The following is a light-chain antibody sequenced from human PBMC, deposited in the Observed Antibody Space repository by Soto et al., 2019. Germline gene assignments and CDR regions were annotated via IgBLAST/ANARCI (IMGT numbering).Light chain of an antibody. CDR2: EVN. J-gene: IGLJ2*01. CDR3: SSYGGSNNLV. V-gene: IGLV2-8*01. CDR1: SSDVGGYGY. Sequence: QSALTQPPSASGSPGQSVTISCTGASSDVGGYGYVSWYQQHPGKAPKLMIYEVNKRPSGVPDRFSGSKFGNTASLTVSGLQGEDEADYYCSSYGGSNNLVFGGGTKLTGL.